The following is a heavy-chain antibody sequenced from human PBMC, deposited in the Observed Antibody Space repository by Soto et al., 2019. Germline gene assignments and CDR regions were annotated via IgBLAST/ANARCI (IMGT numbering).Heavy chain of an antibody. CDR1: GVTFNNYA. CDR3: AKDRLGGNFDY. Sequence: EVQLLDSGGGLVQPGGSLRLSCAATGVTFNNYAMNWVRQAPGKGLEWVATISGTGGSTYYADSVKGRFTISRDNSKNTLYLQMNSLRVEDTAVSYCAKDRLGGNFDYWGQGTQVTVSS. CDR2: ISGTGGST. J-gene: IGHJ4*02. V-gene: IGHV3-23*01.